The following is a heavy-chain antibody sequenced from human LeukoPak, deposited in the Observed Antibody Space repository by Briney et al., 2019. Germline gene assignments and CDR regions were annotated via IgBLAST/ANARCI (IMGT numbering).Heavy chain of an antibody. CDR2: IIPILGIA. CDR3: ARENEGGYSGYDYSTFDY. Sequence: ASVKVSCKASGGTFSSYAISWVRQGPGQGLEWMGRIIPILGIANYAQKFQGRVTITADKSTSTAYMELSSLRSEDTAVYYCARENEGGYSGYDYSTFDYWGQGTLVTVSS. D-gene: IGHD5-12*01. J-gene: IGHJ4*02. V-gene: IGHV1-69*10. CDR1: GGTFSSYA.